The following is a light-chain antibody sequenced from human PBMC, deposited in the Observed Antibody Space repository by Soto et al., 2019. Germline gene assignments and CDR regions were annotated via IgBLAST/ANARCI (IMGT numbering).Light chain of an antibody. CDR2: AAS. Sequence: EIVLTQSPGTLSLSPGERATLSCRVSQSVTSSYLAWYRQNPGQPPRLLIYAASRRATAIPDRFIGSGSGTDFTLTISRLEPEDFAVYYCQQYGTSPGTFDQGTKVEIK. CDR3: QQYGTSPGT. CDR1: QSVTSSY. J-gene: IGKJ1*01. V-gene: IGKV3-20*01.